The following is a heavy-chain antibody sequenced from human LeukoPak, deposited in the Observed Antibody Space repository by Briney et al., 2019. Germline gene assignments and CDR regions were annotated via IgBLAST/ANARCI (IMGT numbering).Heavy chain of an antibody. CDR1: GFSFRSFE. V-gene: IGHV3-48*03. J-gene: IGHJ6*02. CDR2: ISSASGTI. CDR3: ARSTELSDPYFYYGMDV. D-gene: IGHD1-26*01. Sequence: GGSLRLSCAASGFSFRSFEMSWVRQAPGKGLECIAYISSASGTIYHADSMKGRFTISRDNANNSLYLQMNSLRAEDTAIYYCARSTELSDPYFYYGMDVWGQGATVTVSS.